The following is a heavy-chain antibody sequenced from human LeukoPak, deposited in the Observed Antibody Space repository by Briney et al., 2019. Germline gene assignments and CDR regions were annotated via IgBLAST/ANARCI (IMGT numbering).Heavy chain of an antibody. CDR1: GYTFTSYD. J-gene: IGHJ6*02. V-gene: IGHV1-8*01. CDR2: MNPNSANT. Sequence: ASVKVSCKASGYTFTSYDINWVRQATGQGLEWMGWMNPNSANTGYAQKFQGRVTMTRNTSISTAYMELSSLRSEDTAVYYCARAYYYYYGMDVWGQGTTVTVSS. CDR3: ARAYYYYYGMDV.